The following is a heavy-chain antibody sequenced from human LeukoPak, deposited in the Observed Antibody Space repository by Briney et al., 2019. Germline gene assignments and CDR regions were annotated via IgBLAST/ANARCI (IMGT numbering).Heavy chain of an antibody. D-gene: IGHD5-18*01. CDR2: INPNSGGT. CDR3: ARRYSYGDHYYYYYYMDV. J-gene: IGHJ6*03. Sequence: ASVKVSCKASGYTFTSYYMHWVRQTPGQGLEWMGWINPNSGGTNYAQKLQGRVTMTRDTSISTAYMELSRLRSDDTAVYYCARRYSYGDHYYYYYYMDVWGKGTTVTVSS. CDR1: GYTFTSYY. V-gene: IGHV1-2*02.